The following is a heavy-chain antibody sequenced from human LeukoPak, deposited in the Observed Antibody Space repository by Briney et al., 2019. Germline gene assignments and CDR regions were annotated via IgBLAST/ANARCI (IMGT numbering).Heavy chain of an antibody. CDR1: GGSISSGGYC. Sequence: PQTLSLTCTVSGGSISSGGYCWSWIRQPPGKGLEWIGEINHSGSTNYNPSLKSRVTISVDTSKNQFSLKLSSVTAADTAVYYCARGQANKGIKDIVVIYGMDVWGQGTTVTVSS. V-gene: IGHV4-30-2*01. CDR2: INHSGST. D-gene: IGHD2-15*01. CDR3: ARGQANKGIKDIVVIYGMDV. J-gene: IGHJ6*02.